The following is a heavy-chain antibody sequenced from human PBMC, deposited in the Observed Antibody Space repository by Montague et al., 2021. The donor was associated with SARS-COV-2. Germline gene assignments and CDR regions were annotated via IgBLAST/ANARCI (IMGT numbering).Heavy chain of an antibody. J-gene: IGHJ4*02. Sequence: TLSLTCTVSGAPINIGNYYWSWIRQPAGKGLEWIGRIYTSGRTDYNPSLKGRLTISFNTSKNEFSLRLNSLTAADTAVYYCARDFPTGRYYFDFWGQGTLVIVSS. CDR1: GAPINIGNYY. V-gene: IGHV4-61*02. D-gene: IGHD3-10*01. CDR2: IYTSGRT. CDR3: ARDFPTGRYYFDF.